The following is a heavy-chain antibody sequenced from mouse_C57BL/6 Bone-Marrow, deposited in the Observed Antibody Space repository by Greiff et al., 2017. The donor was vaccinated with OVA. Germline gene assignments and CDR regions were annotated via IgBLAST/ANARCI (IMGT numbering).Heavy chain of an antibody. CDR1: GFSFNTYA. Sequence: EVQVVESGGGLVQPKGSLKLSCAASGFSFNTYAMNWVRQAPGKGLEWVARIRSKSNNYATYYADSVKDRFTISRDDSESMLYLQMNNLKTEDTAMYYCVRHGENGNYFDYWGQGTTLTVSS. J-gene: IGHJ2*01. CDR2: IRSKSNNYAT. V-gene: IGHV10-1*01. CDR3: VRHGENGNYFDY.